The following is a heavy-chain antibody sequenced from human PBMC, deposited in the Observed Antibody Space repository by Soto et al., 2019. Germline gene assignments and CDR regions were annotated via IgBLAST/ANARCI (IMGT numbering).Heavy chain of an antibody. CDR1: GYTFTSYA. CDR2: IIPIFGTA. V-gene: IGHV1-69*13. CDR3: ARDPPWGSNWFDP. Sequence: ASVKVSCKASGYTFTSYAMHWVRQAPGQRLEWMGGIIPIFGTANYAQKFQGRVTITADESTSTAYMELSSLRSEDTAVYYCARDPPWGSNWFDPWGQGTLVTVS. D-gene: IGHD7-27*01. J-gene: IGHJ5*02.